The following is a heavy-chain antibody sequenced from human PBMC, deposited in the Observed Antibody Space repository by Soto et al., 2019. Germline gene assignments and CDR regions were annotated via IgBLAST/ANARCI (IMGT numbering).Heavy chain of an antibody. CDR3: ARASPIAAAGTSKYYYYYYGMDV. CDR2: IYYSGST. D-gene: IGHD6-13*01. J-gene: IGHJ6*02. V-gene: IGHV4-59*01. CDR1: GGSISSYY. Sequence: QVQLQESGPGLVKPSETLSLTCTVSGGSISSYYWSWIRQPPGKGLDWIGYIYYSGSTNYNPSLKNRVTISVDTSKNQFSLKLSSVTAADTAVYYCARASPIAAAGTSKYYYYYYGMDVWGQGTTVTVSS.